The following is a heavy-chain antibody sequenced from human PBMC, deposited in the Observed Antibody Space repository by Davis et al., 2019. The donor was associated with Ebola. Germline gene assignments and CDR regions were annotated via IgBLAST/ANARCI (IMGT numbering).Heavy chain of an antibody. V-gene: IGHV4-59*11. D-gene: IGHD2-2*01. Sequence: PSETLSLPCTVSGCSISSHYWSWTRQPPGRGLEWIGYICYSAGTDYNPSLKSRVTIPVDTAKSQFSLTLSSLTAADTAVYYCARFTWCSSTSCYYYYGMDVWGQGTTVTVSS. CDR3: ARFTWCSSTSCYYYYGMDV. CDR2: ICYSAGT. J-gene: IGHJ6*02. CDR1: GCSISSHY.